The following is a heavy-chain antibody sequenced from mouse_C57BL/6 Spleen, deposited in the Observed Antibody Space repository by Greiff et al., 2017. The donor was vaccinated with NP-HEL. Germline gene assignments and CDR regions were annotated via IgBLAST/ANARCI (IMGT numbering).Heavy chain of an antibody. CDR2: IDPSDSET. CDR1: GYTFTSYW. J-gene: IGHJ4*01. CDR3: ARLPYYYGSSSRAMDY. D-gene: IGHD1-1*01. Sequence: QVQLQQSGAELVRPGSSVKLSCKASGYTFTSYWMHWVKQRPIQGLEWIGNIDPSDSETHYNQKFKDKATLTVDKSSSTAYMQLSSLTSEDSAVYYCARLPYYYGSSSRAMDYWGQGTSVTVSS. V-gene: IGHV1-52*01.